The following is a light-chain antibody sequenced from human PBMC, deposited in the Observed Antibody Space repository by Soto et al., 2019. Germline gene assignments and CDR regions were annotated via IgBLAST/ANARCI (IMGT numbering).Light chain of an antibody. J-gene: IGKJ2*01. Sequence: EIVLTQSPATLSLSPGERATLSCRASQSVSNYLAWYQQKPGQAPRLLMYAASSRATGIPDRFSGSGSGTDFTLTISRLEPEDFAVYYCQQYGSSPPYTFGQGTKLEIK. CDR3: QQYGSSPPYT. CDR1: QSVSNY. V-gene: IGKV3-20*01. CDR2: AAS.